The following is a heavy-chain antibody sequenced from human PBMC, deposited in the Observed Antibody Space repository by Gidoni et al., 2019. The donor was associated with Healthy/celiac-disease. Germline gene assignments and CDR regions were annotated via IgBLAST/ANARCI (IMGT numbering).Heavy chain of an antibody. CDR2: INAGNGNT. V-gene: IGHV1-3*01. Sequence: QVQLVQSGAEVKKPGASVKVSCKASGYTFTSYAMHWVRQAPGQRLEWMGWINAGNGNTKYSQKFQGRVTITRDTSASTAYMELSSLRSEDTAVYYCARESYDFWSGYGIDAFDIWGQGTMVTVSS. J-gene: IGHJ3*02. D-gene: IGHD3-3*01. CDR1: GYTFTSYA. CDR3: ARESYDFWSGYGIDAFDI.